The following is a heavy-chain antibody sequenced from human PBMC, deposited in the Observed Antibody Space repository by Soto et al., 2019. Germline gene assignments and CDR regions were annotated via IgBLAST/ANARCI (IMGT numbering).Heavy chain of an antibody. D-gene: IGHD2-2*01. Sequence: RGEXLKISCKGSGYSFTSYWIGWVRQMPGKGLEWMGIIYPGDSDTRYSPSFQGQVTISADKSISTAYLQWSSLKASDTARYYCARSPVVLVPAADHYGMDVWGQGTTVTVSS. CDR3: ARSPVVLVPAADHYGMDV. CDR2: IYPGDSDT. V-gene: IGHV5-51*01. CDR1: GYSFTSYW. J-gene: IGHJ6*02.